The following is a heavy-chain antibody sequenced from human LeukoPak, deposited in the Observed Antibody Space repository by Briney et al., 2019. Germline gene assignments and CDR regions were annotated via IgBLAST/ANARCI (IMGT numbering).Heavy chain of an antibody. V-gene: IGHV1-69*04. CDR2: IIPILGIA. D-gene: IGHD6-25*01. J-gene: IGHJ4*02. CDR1: GGTFSSYA. CDR3: ARQGEAGYFDY. Sequence: SVKVSCKASGGTFSSYAISWVRQAPGQGLEWMGRIIPILGIANYAQKFQGRVTITADKSTSTAYMELSSLRSEDTAVYYCARQGEAGYFDYWGQGTLVTVSS.